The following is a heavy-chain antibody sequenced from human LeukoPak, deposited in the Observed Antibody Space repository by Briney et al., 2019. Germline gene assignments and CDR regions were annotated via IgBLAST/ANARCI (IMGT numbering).Heavy chain of an antibody. CDR2: IKSDESTR. V-gene: IGHV3-74*01. CDR3: ARGLRDRYGMDV. J-gene: IGHJ6*02. D-gene: IGHD5-12*01. CDR1: GFTFTSYW. Sequence: GGSLRLSCAASGFTFTSYWMHWVRQAPGKGLVWVSRIKSDESTRDYADFVKGRFTISRDNARNTVYLQMNSLIAEDTAVYYCARGLRDRYGMDVWGQGTTVTVSS.